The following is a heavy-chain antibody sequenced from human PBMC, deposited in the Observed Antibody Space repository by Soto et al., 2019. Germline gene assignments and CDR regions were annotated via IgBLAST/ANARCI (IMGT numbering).Heavy chain of an antibody. CDR1: GFTFTRYS. J-gene: IGHJ4*02. Sequence: GGSPRLSCAASGFTFTRYSMNWVRQAPGKGLEWVSSISSTTNYIYCGDSMKGRFTISRDNAKNSLYLEMNSLRAEDTAVYYCARESEDLTSNFDYWGQGTLVTAPQ. V-gene: IGHV3-21*06. CDR2: ISSTTNYI. CDR3: ARESEDLTSNFDY.